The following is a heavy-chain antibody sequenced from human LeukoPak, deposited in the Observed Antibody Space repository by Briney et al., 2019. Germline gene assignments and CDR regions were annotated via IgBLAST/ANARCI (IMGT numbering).Heavy chain of an antibody. CDR2: ISGSGGRT. Sequence: GGSLRLSCAASGLTFSVYWMSWVRQAPGKGLEWVSAISGSGGRTYYADSVKGRFTISRDNSKNTLYLQMNSLRAEDTAVYYCAKAGMYSSSWYGLFDYYYMDVWGKGTTVTISS. V-gene: IGHV3-23*01. CDR1: GLTFSVYW. D-gene: IGHD6-13*01. J-gene: IGHJ6*03. CDR3: AKAGMYSSSWYGLFDYYYMDV.